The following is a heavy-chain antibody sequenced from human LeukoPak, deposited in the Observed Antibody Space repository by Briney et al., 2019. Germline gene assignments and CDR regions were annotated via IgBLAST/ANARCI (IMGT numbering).Heavy chain of an antibody. CDR2: IYASGSI. V-gene: IGHV4-4*07. D-gene: IGHD3-10*01. Sequence: SETLSLTCTVSGGSISSYYWSWIRQPAGKGLEWIGRIYASGSINYNPSLKSRVTMSVDTSKNQLSLKLTSVTAADTAVYYCARGPPLWFGERYNWFDPWGQGTLVTVSS. CDR1: GGSISSYY. J-gene: IGHJ5*02. CDR3: ARGPPLWFGERYNWFDP.